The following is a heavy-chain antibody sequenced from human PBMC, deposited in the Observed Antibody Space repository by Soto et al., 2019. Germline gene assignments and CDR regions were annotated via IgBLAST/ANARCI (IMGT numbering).Heavy chain of an antibody. D-gene: IGHD3-10*01. CDR3: ALMVRGVRVWFDP. J-gene: IGHJ5*02. V-gene: IGHV1-69*06. Sequence: SVKVSCKASGGTFSSYAISWVRQAPGQRLEWMGGIIPIFGTANYAQKFQGRVTITADKSTSTAYMELSSLRSEDTAVYYCALMVRGVRVWFDPWGQGTLVTVSS. CDR1: GGTFSSYA. CDR2: IIPIFGTA.